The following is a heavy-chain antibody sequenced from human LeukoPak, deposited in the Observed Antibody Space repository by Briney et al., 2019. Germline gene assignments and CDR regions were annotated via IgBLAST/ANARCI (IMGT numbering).Heavy chain of an antibody. CDR3: ARPLAAPGY. D-gene: IGHD6-6*01. J-gene: IGHJ4*02. Sequence: GGSLRLSCAASGFTFSSYAMHWVRQAPGRGLEWVAVISYDGSNKYYADSVKGRFTISRDNSKNTLYLQMNSLRAEDTAVYYCARPLAAPGYWGQGTLVTVSS. CDR2: ISYDGSNK. V-gene: IGHV3-30*04. CDR1: GFTFSSYA.